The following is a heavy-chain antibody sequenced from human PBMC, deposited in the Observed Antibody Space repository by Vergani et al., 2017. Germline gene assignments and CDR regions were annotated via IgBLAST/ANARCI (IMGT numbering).Heavy chain of an antibody. CDR2: INPGGGHT. Sequence: QVQVVQSGAEVKKSGASVKVFCKTSGYTFSNYYMHWVRQAPGQGLEWKGIINPGGGHTNYAQKFQGRVTMTRDTSTSTVYMELSSLRSEDTAIYYCARGDYGILTGYRYWGQGTLVTGSA. CDR1: GYTFSNYY. D-gene: IGHD3-9*01. CDR3: ARGDYGILTGYRY. J-gene: IGHJ4*01. V-gene: IGHV1-46*03.